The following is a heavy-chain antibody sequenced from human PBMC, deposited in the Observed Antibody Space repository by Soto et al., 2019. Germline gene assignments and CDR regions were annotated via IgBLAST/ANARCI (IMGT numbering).Heavy chain of an antibody. CDR3: ARRDDFRDYGGRHWFDP. D-gene: IGHD4-17*01. V-gene: IGHV4-39*01. CDR2: VFSSGNS. J-gene: IGHJ5*02. CDR1: GSSVNSSTFS. Sequence: SETLSLTCTVSGSSVNSSTFSWDWIRQSPGRGLEWIGSVFSSGNSNYNPSLKSRVTISVDTSKNQFSLRLKSMTAADTALYYCARRDDFRDYGGRHWFDPWGQGTLVTVSS.